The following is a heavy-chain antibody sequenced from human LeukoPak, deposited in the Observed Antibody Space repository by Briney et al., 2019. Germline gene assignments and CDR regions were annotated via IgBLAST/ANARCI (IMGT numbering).Heavy chain of an antibody. CDR1: GFTFSTYS. CDR2: IRSDGSNK. Sequence: GGSLRLSCAASGFTFSTYSMHWVRQAPGKGLEWVTFIRSDGSNKYYADSVKGRFTTSRDNSKNTLYLQMNSLRAEDTAIYYCAKDAQVYSTYDWRWFDPWGQGTLVTVSS. V-gene: IGHV3-30*02. J-gene: IGHJ5*02. D-gene: IGHD4-11*01. CDR3: AKDAQVYSTYDWRWFDP.